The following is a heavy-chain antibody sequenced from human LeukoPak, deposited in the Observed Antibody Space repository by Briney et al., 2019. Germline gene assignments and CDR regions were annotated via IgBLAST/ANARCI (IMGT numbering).Heavy chain of an antibody. CDR2: INTNTGNP. Sequence: GASVKVSCKASGYTFTSYAMNWVRQAPGQGLEWMGWINTNTGNPTYAQGFTGRFVFSLDTSVSTAYLQISSLKAEDTAVYYCARKYCSGGSCYSGLTDWGQGTLVTVSS. D-gene: IGHD2-15*01. V-gene: IGHV7-4-1*02. CDR1: GYTFTSYA. J-gene: IGHJ4*02. CDR3: ARKYCSGGSCYSGLTD.